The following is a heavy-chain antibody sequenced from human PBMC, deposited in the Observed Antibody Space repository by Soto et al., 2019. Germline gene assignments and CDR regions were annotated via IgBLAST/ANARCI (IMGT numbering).Heavy chain of an antibody. CDR2: IGGGGGSI. CDR1: GFIFSSFA. J-gene: IGHJ4*02. V-gene: IGHV3-23*01. Sequence: SLSLSFAAPGFIFSSFAMNWVRQAPGKGLEWVSAIGGGGGSIYYADSVRGRFTISRDNSKNTVYLQMNSLRVEDTAQYYCVQDVEMASILAQWGQGTLVTVSS. CDR3: VQDVEMASILAQ. D-gene: IGHD2-15*01.